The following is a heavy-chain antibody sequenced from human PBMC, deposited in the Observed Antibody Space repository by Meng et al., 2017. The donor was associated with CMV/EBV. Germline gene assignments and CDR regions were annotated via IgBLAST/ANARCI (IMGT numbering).Heavy chain of an antibody. CDR1: GFTFSDST. V-gene: IGHV3-73*01. D-gene: IGHD2-2*01. CDR3: VAPSCGSTNCYAADF. CDR2: IRNKANNYAT. J-gene: IGHJ4*02. Sequence: GESLKISCAASGFTFSDSTMHWVRQASGKGLEWVGHIRNKANNYATAYAASVKGRFTISREDASSTTYLQLSSVKADDTAVYYCVAPSCGSTNCYAADFWGQGTLVTVSS.